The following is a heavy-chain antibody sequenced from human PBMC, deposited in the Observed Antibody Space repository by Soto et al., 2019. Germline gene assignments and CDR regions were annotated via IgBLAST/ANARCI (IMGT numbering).Heavy chain of an antibody. V-gene: IGHV3-11*01. D-gene: IGHD2-15*01. Sequence: GGSLRLSCAPSGCTFSDYYMSWIRQAPGKGLEWVSYISSSGSTIYYADSVKGRFTISRDNAKISLYLQLNSPRAEDPAVYYCARVPCSGGSCYSPLDYWGQGTLVTVSS. CDR1: GCTFSDYY. CDR2: ISSSGSTI. CDR3: ARVPCSGGSCYSPLDY. J-gene: IGHJ4*02.